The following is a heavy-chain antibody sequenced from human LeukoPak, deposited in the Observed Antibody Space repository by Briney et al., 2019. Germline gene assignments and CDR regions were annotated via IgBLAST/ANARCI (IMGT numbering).Heavy chain of an antibody. D-gene: IGHD3-22*01. J-gene: IGHJ4*02. Sequence: PGGSLRLSCAASGFTFSAYSMNWVRQAPEKGLEWVSYIGSSSSPIYYADSVKGRFTISRDNAKNSLYLQMNSLRAEDTAVYYCARGAARYYDSSGSWTVDYWGQGTLVTVSS. CDR3: ARGAARYYDSSGSWTVDY. CDR2: IGSSSSPI. V-gene: IGHV3-48*04. CDR1: GFTFSAYS.